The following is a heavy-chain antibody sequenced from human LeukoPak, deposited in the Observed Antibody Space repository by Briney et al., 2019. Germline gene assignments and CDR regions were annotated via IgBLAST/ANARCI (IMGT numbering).Heavy chain of an antibody. CDR2: IHSSGGS. D-gene: IGHD1-26*01. CDR1: GASISHYY. J-gene: IGHJ4*02. CDR3: ARLGSYHDF. Sequence: WETLSLTCTVSGASISHYYWSWIRQTPEKGLEWMGHIHSSGGSSYYPSLKSRLTLSIDTSRNQLSLKLPSVTAADTAVYFCARLGSYHDFGGQGALVTVSS. V-gene: IGHV4-4*09.